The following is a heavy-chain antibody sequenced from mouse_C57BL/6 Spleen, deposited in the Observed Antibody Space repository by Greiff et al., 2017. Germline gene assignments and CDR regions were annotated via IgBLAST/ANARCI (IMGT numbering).Heavy chain of an antibody. Sequence: VQLQQSGAELARPGASVKMSCKASGYTFTSYTMHWVKQRPGQGLEWIGYINPSSGYTKYNQKFKDKATLTADKSSSTAYRQLSSLTSEDSAVYYCARDYGNYDYYAMDYWGQGTSVTVSS. CDR1: GYTFTSYT. V-gene: IGHV1-4*01. CDR3: ARDYGNYDYYAMDY. J-gene: IGHJ4*01. CDR2: INPSSGYT. D-gene: IGHD2-1*01.